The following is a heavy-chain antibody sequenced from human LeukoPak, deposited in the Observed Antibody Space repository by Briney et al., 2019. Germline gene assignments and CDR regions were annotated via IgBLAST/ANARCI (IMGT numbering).Heavy chain of an antibody. CDR1: GFTFSSYG. CDR3: AKEGDFGYDFFDY. Sequence: GGSLRLSCVASGFTFSSYGMSWVRQAPGKGLDWVSTISGSGSYTFYTDSVKGRFTISRDNSKDTLYLQMNSLRPEDTAVYYCAKEGDFGYDFFDYWGQGTLVTVSS. V-gene: IGHV3-23*01. D-gene: IGHD5-12*01. CDR2: ISGSGSYT. J-gene: IGHJ4*02.